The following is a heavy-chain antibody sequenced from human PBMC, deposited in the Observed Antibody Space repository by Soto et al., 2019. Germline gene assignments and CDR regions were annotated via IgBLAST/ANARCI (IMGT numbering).Heavy chain of an antibody. CDR2: IDHSGGT. V-gene: IGHV4-34*01. CDR1: GGSFSGYY. J-gene: IGHJ4*02. Sequence: QVQLQQWGAGLSKPSETLSLTCAVYGGSFSGYYWSWIRQPPGKGLEWIGEIDHSGGTNYNPSLKSPVTISVDTSKNQFSLKLSSVTASDTAVYYCLRGRLGGAANWGQGTLVTVSS. D-gene: IGHD3-16*01. CDR3: LRGRLGGAAN.